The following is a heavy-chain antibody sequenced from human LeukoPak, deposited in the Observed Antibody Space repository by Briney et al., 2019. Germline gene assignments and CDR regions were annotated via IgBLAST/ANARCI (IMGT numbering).Heavy chain of an antibody. V-gene: IGHV3-23*01. CDR1: GFTFSSYA. Sequence: GGSLRLSGAASGFTFSSYAMSWVRQAPGKGLKWASAISGGGGSTYYADSVKGRFTISRDNSKNTLYLQMNSLRAEDTAVYYCAKHAAVGATSYYYYGMDVWGQGTTVTVSS. CDR2: ISGGGGST. CDR3: AKHAAVGATSYYYYGMDV. D-gene: IGHD1-26*01. J-gene: IGHJ6*02.